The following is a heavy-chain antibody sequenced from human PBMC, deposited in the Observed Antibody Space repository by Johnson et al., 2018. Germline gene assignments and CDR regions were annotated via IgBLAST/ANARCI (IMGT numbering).Heavy chain of an antibody. J-gene: IGHJ1*01. V-gene: IGHV3-21*01. CDR1: GFTFSRYT. CDR2: ISSNSAYI. CDR3: ARDWEEMATITGYFQH. D-gene: IGHD5-24*01. Sequence: EVQLLETGGGLVKPGGSLRLSCAASGFTFSRYTLNWVRQAPGKGLEWVSSISSNSAYIYYADSVKGRFTISRDNAKNSLYLQMNSLRAEDTAVYYCARDWEEMATITGYFQHWGQGTLVTVSS.